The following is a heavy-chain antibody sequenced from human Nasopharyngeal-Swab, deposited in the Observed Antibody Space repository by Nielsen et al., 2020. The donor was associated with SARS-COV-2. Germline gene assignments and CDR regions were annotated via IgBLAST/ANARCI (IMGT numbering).Heavy chain of an antibody. CDR2: ISSSSYI. D-gene: IGHD1-1*01. J-gene: IGHJ4*02. CDR1: GFTFSSYS. CDR3: ARASRGTSTRTFDY. Sequence: GESLKISCAASGFTFSSYSMNWVRQAPGKGLEWVSSISSSSYIYYADSVKGRFTISRDNAKNSLYLQMNSLRAEDTAVYYCARASRGTSTRTFDYRGQGTLVTVSS. V-gene: IGHV3-21*01.